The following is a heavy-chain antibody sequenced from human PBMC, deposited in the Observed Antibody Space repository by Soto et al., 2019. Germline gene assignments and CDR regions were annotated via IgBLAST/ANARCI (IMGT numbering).Heavy chain of an antibody. CDR3: ARDLGGSSDS. Sequence: GGSLRLSCAASGFTFSNYAMSWVRQSPTAGLEWVSLITSNGDSTHYADFVKGRFFISRDNTMNSLYLQMNNLRTEDAALYYCARDLGGSSDSWGQGTLVTVSS. J-gene: IGHJ4*02. V-gene: IGHV3-43*01. CDR1: GFTFSNYA. D-gene: IGHD6-25*01. CDR2: ITSNGDST.